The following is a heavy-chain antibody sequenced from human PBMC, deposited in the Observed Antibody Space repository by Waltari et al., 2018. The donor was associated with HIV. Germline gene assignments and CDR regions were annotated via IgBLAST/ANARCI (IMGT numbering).Heavy chain of an antibody. J-gene: IGHJ4*02. Sequence: EVQLVESGGRLVQPGGSLRLSCAASGFMFSSFWMSWVRQAPGKGLEGVANINQDGSEKYYVDSVKGRFAIARDKAKNSLYLQMNSRRAEDTAVYYCARDRPSKAVAGNFGEYYFDCWGQGTLVTVSA. CDR3: ARDRPSKAVAGNFGEYYFDC. D-gene: IGHD6-19*01. V-gene: IGHV3-7*01. CDR2: INQDGSEK. CDR1: GFMFSSFW.